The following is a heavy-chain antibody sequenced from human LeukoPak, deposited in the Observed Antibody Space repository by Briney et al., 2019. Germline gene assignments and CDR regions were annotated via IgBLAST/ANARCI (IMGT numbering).Heavy chain of an antibody. CDR1: GFTFSSYW. Sequence: GGSLRLSCAASGFTFSSYWMSWVRQAPGKGLEWVSAISGSGGSTYYADSVKGRFTISRDNSKNTLYLQMNSLRAEDTAVYYCAKDLCSSTSCSYYFDYCGQGTLVTVSS. CDR3: AKDLCSSTSCSYYFDY. V-gene: IGHV3-23*01. D-gene: IGHD2-2*01. CDR2: ISGSGGST. J-gene: IGHJ4*02.